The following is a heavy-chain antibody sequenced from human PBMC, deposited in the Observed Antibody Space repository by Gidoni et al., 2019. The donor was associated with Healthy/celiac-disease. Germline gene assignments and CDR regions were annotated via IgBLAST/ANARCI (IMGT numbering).Heavy chain of an antibody. J-gene: IGHJ5*02. CDR1: AFTFSSYG. Sequence: QVQLVASAAGVVQPGWSLRPSCPASAFTFSSYGMPWVRQATGKGLEWVAVISYDGSNKYYADAVKGRFTISRDNSKNTLYQQMNGLRAEDTAVYYCAKGPLWFGELWFDPWGQGTLVTVSS. D-gene: IGHD3-10*01. V-gene: IGHV3-30*18. CDR2: ISYDGSNK. CDR3: AKGPLWFGELWFDP.